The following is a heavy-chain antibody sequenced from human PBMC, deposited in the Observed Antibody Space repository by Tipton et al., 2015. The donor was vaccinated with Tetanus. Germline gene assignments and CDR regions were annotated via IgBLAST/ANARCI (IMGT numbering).Heavy chain of an antibody. Sequence: GSLRLSCAASGFTFDDYTMHWVRQAPGKGLEWVSLIRWNGGGTHYADSVKGRFTVSRDNSKNSLYLQMNSLRTEDTALYYCAKDPSGAPEKGGMDVWGLGTTVTVFS. CDR1: GFTFDDYT. D-gene: IGHD3-10*01. J-gene: IGHJ6*02. V-gene: IGHV3-43*01. CDR3: AKDPSGAPEKGGMDV. CDR2: IRWNGGGT.